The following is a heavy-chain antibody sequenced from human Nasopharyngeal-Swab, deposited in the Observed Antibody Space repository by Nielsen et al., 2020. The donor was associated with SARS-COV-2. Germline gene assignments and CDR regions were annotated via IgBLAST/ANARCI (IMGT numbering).Heavy chain of an antibody. CDR2: ISSNGGST. Sequence: GESLKISCVASGVIFSKYWMHWVRQAPGKGLEHVSAISSNGGSTYYADSVKGRFTISRDNSKNTLNLQMSSLRAEDTAVYYCVKDRGAHSVVVVAASWGQGTLVTVSS. CDR1: GVIFSKYW. CDR3: VKDRGAHSVVVVAAS. V-gene: IGHV3-64D*06. D-gene: IGHD2-15*01. J-gene: IGHJ4*02.